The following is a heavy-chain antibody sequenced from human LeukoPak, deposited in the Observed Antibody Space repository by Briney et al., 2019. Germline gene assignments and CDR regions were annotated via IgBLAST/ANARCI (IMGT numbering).Heavy chain of an antibody. D-gene: IGHD6-6*01. CDR1: GGSFSGYY. J-gene: IGHJ4*02. CDR2: INHSGST. V-gene: IGHV4-34*01. CDR3: ARDRAARQSGWPRLGY. Sequence: PSETLSLTCAVYGGSFSGYYWSRIRQPPGKGLEWIGEINHSGSTNYNPSLKSRVTISVDTSKNQFSLKLSSVTAADTAVYYCARDRAARQSGWPRLGYWGQGTLVTVSS.